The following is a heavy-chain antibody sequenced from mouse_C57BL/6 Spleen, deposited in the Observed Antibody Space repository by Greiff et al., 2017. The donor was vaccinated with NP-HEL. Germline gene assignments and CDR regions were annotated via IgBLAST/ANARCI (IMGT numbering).Heavy chain of an antibody. CDR2: IDPSDSYT. CDR1: GYTFTSYW. CDR3: ARGYYGSSYFDY. J-gene: IGHJ2*01. Sequence: QVQLQQPGAELVKPGASVKLSCKASGYTFTSYWMQWVKQRPGQGLEWIGEIDPSDSYTNYNQKFKGKATLTVDTSPSTAYMQLSSLTSEDSAVYYCARGYYGSSYFDYWGQGTTLTVSS. D-gene: IGHD1-1*01. V-gene: IGHV1-50*01.